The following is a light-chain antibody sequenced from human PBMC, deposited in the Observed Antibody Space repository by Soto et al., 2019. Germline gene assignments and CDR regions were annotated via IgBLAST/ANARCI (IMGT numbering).Light chain of an antibody. J-gene: IGKJ2*01. Sequence: EIVMTQSPATLPVSPGERVTLSCRTSQGVSNNLAWYQQKPGQAPRLLLYEASTRATSTPARFSSSGSGTEFTLTISNLQSEDLAVYYCQQYNNWPPMYTFGQGTKLEIK. CDR2: EAS. CDR3: QQYNNWPPMYT. V-gene: IGKV3-15*01. CDR1: QGVSNN.